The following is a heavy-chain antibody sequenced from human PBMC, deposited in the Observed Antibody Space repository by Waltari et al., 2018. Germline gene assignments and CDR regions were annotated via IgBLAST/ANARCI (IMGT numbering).Heavy chain of an antibody. V-gene: IGHV4-38-2*02. CDR2: IYGSSGST. Sequence: QVQLQESGPGLVKPSETLSLTCAVSGGSISGGYDWSWIRQPLGKGLEWIGSIYGSSGSTNYNPSLKNRVTMSKDSSKNQFPRKLSSVTAADTAVYYCARDGVYSGSYYYYWGQGVLVTVSS. CDR1: GGSISGGYD. J-gene: IGHJ4*02. D-gene: IGHD3-22*01. CDR3: ARDGVYSGSYYYY.